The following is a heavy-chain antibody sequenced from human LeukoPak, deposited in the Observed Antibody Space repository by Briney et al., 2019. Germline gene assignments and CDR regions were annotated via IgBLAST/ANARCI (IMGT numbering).Heavy chain of an antibody. CDR2: MYYSGST. V-gene: IGHV4-59*01. CDR1: GGSISSYY. J-gene: IGHJ2*01. Sequence: PSETLSLTCTVSGGSISSYYWSWIRQPPGKGLEWIGYMYYSGSTNYNPSLKSRVTISVDTSKNQFSLKQSSVTAADTAVYYCARGARVSRYFDLGGRGTLVTVSS. D-gene: IGHD2-8*01. CDR3: ARGARVSRYFDL.